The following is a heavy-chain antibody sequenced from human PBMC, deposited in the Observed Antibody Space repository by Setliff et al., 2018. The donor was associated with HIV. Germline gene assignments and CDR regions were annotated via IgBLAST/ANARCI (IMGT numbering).Heavy chain of an antibody. CDR1: GYTFTSYG. Sequence: EASVKVSCKASGYTFTSYGISWVRQAPGQGLEWMGWISGYNGNTNYAQKLQGRVTMTTDTSTSTAYMELRSLRSDDTAVYYCAAIAAAALRGTFDIWGQGTMVTV. V-gene: IGHV1-18*01. D-gene: IGHD6-13*01. CDR2: ISGYNGNT. J-gene: IGHJ3*02. CDR3: AAIAAAALRGTFDI.